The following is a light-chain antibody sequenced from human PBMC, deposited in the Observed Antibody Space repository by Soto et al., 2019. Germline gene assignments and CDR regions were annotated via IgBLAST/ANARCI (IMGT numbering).Light chain of an antibody. V-gene: IGKV1-39*01. J-gene: IGKJ4*01. CDR1: QSISSY. CDR3: HQSYRIPVT. CDR2: AAS. Sequence: DIQMTQSPSSLSASVGDRVTITCRASQSISSYLNWYQQKPGEAPKLLIYAASNLQSGVPSRFSGGGSGTDFTLTITGLQPEDSATYYCHQSYRIPVTFGGGTKVEIK.